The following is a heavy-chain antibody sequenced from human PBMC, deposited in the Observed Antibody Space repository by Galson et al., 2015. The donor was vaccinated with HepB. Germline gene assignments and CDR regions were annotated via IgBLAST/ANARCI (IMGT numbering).Heavy chain of an antibody. CDR3: ARDEAVTAILDYYYYGMDV. J-gene: IGHJ6*02. CDR2: IIPILGIA. V-gene: IGHV1-69*04. D-gene: IGHD2-21*02. Sequence: SVKVSCKASGGTFSSYAISWVRQAPGQGLEWMGRIIPILGIANYAQKFQGRVTITADKSTSTAYMELSSLRSEDTAVYYCARDEAVTAILDYYYYGMDVWAKGPRSPSP. CDR1: GGTFSSYA.